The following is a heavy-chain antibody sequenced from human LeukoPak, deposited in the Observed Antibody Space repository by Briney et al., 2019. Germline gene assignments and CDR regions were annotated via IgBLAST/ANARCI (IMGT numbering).Heavy chain of an antibody. CDR3: ASGGDTGYSSSWHFDY. Sequence: GGSLRLSCAASGFTFSSYSMNWVRQAPGKGLEWVSSISSSSSYIYYADSVKGRFTISRDNAKNSLYLQMSSLRAEDTAVYYCASGGDTGYSSSWHFDYWGQGTLVTVSS. CDR1: GFTFSSYS. V-gene: IGHV3-21*01. J-gene: IGHJ4*02. CDR2: ISSSSSYI. D-gene: IGHD6-13*01.